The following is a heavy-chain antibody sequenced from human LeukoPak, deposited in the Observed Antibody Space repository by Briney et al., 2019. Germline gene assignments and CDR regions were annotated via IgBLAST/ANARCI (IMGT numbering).Heavy chain of an antibody. CDR3: ARDDYGAPMDV. V-gene: IGHV1-18*01. D-gene: IGHD4-17*01. J-gene: IGHJ6*04. Sequence: GASVKVSCKASGYTFTSYGVNWVRKAPGQGLEWMGWISAYNGNTNYAQKLQGRVTMTTDTSTSTAYMELRSLRSDDTAVYYCARDDYGAPMDVWGKGTAVTVSS. CDR1: GYTFTSYG. CDR2: ISAYNGNT.